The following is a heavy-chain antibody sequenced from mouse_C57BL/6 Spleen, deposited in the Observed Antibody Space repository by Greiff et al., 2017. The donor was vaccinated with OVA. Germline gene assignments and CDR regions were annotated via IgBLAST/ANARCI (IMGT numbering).Heavy chain of an antibody. Sequence: LQESGAELVRPGASVTLSCKASGYTFTDYEMHWVKQTPVHGLEWIGAIDPETGGTAYNQKFKGKAILTADKSSSTAYMELRSLTSEDSAVYYCTRRSTMVTRYYFDYWGQGTTLTVSS. CDR2: IDPETGGT. V-gene: IGHV1-15*01. CDR1: GYTFTDYE. D-gene: IGHD2-1*01. J-gene: IGHJ2*01. CDR3: TRRSTMVTRYYFDY.